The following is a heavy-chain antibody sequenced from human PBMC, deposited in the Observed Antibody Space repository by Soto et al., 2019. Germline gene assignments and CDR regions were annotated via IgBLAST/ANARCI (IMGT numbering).Heavy chain of an antibody. J-gene: IGHJ1*01. Sequence: VQLVESGGGLVQPGGSLRLSCAASGFSFSSYWMHWVRHAPGKGLVWVSRINSDGSSATYADSVKGRFTISRDHAKNTLYLQMNSLTPEDTAVYYCAKGVPAATRYFQHWGQGTLVTVSS. CDR3: AKGVPAATRYFQH. CDR2: INSDGSSA. V-gene: IGHV3-74*01. CDR1: GFSFSSYW. D-gene: IGHD2-2*01.